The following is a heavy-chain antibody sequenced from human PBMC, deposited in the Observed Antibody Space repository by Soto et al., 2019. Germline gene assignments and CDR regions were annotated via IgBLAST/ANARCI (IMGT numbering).Heavy chain of an antibody. Sequence: ASVKVSCTASGYTFTSYDIKWVRQATGQGLEWTGWINAGNGNTKYSQKFQGRVTITRDTSASTAYMELSSLRSEDTAVYYCARVPYYDILTGPPYPFDYWGQGTLVTVSS. V-gene: IGHV1-3*01. CDR3: ARVPYYDILTGPPYPFDY. D-gene: IGHD3-9*01. J-gene: IGHJ4*02. CDR2: INAGNGNT. CDR1: GYTFTSYD.